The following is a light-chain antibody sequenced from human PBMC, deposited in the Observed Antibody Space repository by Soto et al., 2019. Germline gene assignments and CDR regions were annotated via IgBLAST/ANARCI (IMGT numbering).Light chain of an antibody. Sequence: DIQLTHSPSFLSASVGDRVTITCRASQGIRSYLAWYQQRPGKAPELLIYGASTLRPGGASRFSGSGSGTEFTLTISSLQPEDFETYCCQTLNTFTPCFTIGPGT. CDR2: GAS. CDR3: QTLNTFTPCFT. V-gene: IGKV1-9*01. CDR1: QGIRSY. J-gene: IGKJ3*01.